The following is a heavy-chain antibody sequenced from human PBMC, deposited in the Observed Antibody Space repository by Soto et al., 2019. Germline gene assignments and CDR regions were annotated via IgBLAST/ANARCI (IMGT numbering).Heavy chain of an antibody. J-gene: IGHJ4*02. CDR1: GASISGFY. CDR2: IYATGTT. CDR3: ARDLKFGQADY. D-gene: IGHD3-10*01. Sequence: PSETLSLTCTVSGASISGFYWSWIRKSAGKGLEWIGRIYATGTTDYNPSLKSRVMMSVDTSKKQFSLKLRSVTAADTAVYYCARDLKFGQADYWGQGSQVTVSS. V-gene: IGHV4-4*07.